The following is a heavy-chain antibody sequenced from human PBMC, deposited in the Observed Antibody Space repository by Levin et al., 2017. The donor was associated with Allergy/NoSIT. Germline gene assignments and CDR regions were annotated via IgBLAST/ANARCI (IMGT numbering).Heavy chain of an antibody. V-gene: IGHV3-23*01. Sequence: GGSLRLSCAASGFTFSSNAMSWVRQSPGKGLEWVSGISSTGDTTYYTGSVKGRFTISRDNSKNTLYLQMNFLRAEDTAVYYCAKLLRSSSSSHFDPWGQGTLVTVSS. CDR1: GFTFSSNA. D-gene: IGHD2-2*01. J-gene: IGHJ5*02. CDR3: AKLLRSSSSSHFDP. CDR2: ISSTGDTT.